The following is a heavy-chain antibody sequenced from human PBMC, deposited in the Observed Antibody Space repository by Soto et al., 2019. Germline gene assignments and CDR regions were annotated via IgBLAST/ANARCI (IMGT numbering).Heavy chain of an antibody. V-gene: IGHV3-30*18. CDR3: AKVSEMATIYFGGKPVYYYYGMDV. J-gene: IGHJ6*02. Sequence: GGSLRLSCAASGFTFSSYGMHWVRQAPGKGLEWVAVISYDGSNKYYADSVKGRFTISRDNSKNTLYLQMNSLRAEDTAVYYCAKVSEMATIYFGGKPVYYYYGMDVWGQGTTVTVSS. CDR1: GFTFSSYG. CDR2: ISYDGSNK. D-gene: IGHD5-12*01.